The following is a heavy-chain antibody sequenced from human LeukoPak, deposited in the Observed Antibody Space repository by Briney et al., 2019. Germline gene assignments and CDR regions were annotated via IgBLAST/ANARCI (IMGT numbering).Heavy chain of an antibody. J-gene: IGHJ4*02. D-gene: IGHD3-3*01. CDR3: AIIGVTNTTNDY. Sequence: PGRSLRLPCEASGFRFTDFGMHWVRQAPGKGLEWVAQIYYDGSQKYYADSVKGRFHVSRDNSKNTLYLQMNSLGAEDTAVYYCAIIGVTNTTNDYWGQGALVVVSS. CDR1: GFRFTDFG. V-gene: IGHV3-30*12. CDR2: IYYDGSQK.